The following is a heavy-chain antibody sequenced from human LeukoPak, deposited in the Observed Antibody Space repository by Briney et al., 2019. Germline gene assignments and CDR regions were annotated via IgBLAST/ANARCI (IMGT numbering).Heavy chain of an antibody. CDR2: IIPIFGTA. J-gene: IGHJ6*03. Sequence: SVKVSCKASGYTFTSYGISWVRQAPGQGLEWMGGIIPIFGTANYAQKFQGRVTITADESTSTAYMELSSLRSEDTAVYYCARVWSGLYYYYMDVWGKGATVTVSS. CDR3: ARVWSGLYYYYMDV. CDR1: GYTFTSYG. D-gene: IGHD2-21*01. V-gene: IGHV1-69*13.